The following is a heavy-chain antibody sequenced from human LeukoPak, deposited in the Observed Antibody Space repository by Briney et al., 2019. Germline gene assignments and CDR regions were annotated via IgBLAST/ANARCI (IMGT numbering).Heavy chain of an antibody. V-gene: IGHV3-9*01. CDR3: AKDGLLGHYYDSSGYSYWYFDL. D-gene: IGHD3-22*01. CDR1: GFTFDDYA. CDR2: ISWNSGSI. Sequence: PGRSLRLSCAASGFTFDDYAMHWVRQAPGKGLEWVSGISWNSGSIGYADSVKGRFTISRDNAKNSLYLQMNSLRAEDTALYYCAKDGLLGHYYDSSGYSYWYFDLWGRGTLVTVSS. J-gene: IGHJ2*01.